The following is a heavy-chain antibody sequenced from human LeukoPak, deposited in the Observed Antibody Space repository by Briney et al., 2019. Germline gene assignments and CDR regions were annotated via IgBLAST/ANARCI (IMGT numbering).Heavy chain of an antibody. CDR3: ARGHYQVEL. D-gene: IGHD3-10*01. CDR1: GFTFSSYT. V-gene: IGHV3-21*01. Sequence: GGSLRLSCAASGFTFSSYTIHWVRQAPGKGLERVSSISSSSSYIYYADSVKGRFTISRHNAKNSLFLQMDSLRAEDTAVYYCARGHYQVELWGQGTLVTVSS. J-gene: IGHJ4*02. CDR2: ISSSSSYI.